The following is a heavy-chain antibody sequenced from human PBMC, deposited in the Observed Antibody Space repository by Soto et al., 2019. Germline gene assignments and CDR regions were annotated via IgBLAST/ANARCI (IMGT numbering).Heavy chain of an antibody. J-gene: IGHJ4*02. CDR1: GYTFSGFY. CDR2: INPNSGGT. D-gene: IGHD6-19*01. Sequence: SGKGSCKASGYTFSGFYMHWVRQAPGQGLEWMGWINPNSGGTKSAEKFQGRVTMTRDTSISTAYMELSRLTSDDTAVYYCASAAVTGTAGLDFWGQGTQVTVPS. CDR3: ASAAVTGTAGLDF. V-gene: IGHV1-2*02.